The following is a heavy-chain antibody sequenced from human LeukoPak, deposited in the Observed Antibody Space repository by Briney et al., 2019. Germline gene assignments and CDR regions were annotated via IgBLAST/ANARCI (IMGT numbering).Heavy chain of an antibody. V-gene: IGHV3-23*01. J-gene: IGHJ4*02. D-gene: IGHD1-26*01. Sequence: GGSLRLSCAASGFTFSSIAMSWVRQAPDKGLEGVSTISGSGGGTYYADSVKGRCTISRDDSNNTLYLQMNSLRADDTAVYYCAKDLGRFRNNFFDYWGQGNLVTVSS. CDR3: AKDLGRFRNNFFDY. CDR1: GFTFSSIA. CDR2: ISGSGGGT.